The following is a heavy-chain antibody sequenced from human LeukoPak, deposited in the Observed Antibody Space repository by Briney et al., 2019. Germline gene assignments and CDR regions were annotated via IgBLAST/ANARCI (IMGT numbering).Heavy chain of an antibody. CDR2: IIPIFGTA. V-gene: IGHV1-69*06. CDR3: ARSCKGAGKDGSFDY. CDR1: GGTFSSYA. D-gene: IGHD2/OR15-2a*01. Sequence: VSSVKVSCKASGGTFSSYAISWVRQAPGQGLEWMGGIIPIFGTANYAQKFQGRVTITADKSTSTAYMELSSLRSEDTAVYYCARSCKGAGKDGSFDYWGQGTLVTVSS. J-gene: IGHJ4*02.